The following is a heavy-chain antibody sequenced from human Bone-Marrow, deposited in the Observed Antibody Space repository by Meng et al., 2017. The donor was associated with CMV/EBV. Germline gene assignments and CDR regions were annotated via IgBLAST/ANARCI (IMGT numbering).Heavy chain of an antibody. CDR2: IRYDGSNK. CDR1: GFTFSSYG. J-gene: IGHJ4*02. CDR3: AKSSPWMQLWSPVDY. D-gene: IGHD5-18*01. Sequence: GGSLRLSCAASGFTFSSYGMHWVRQAPGKGLEWVAFIRYDGSNKYYADSVKGRFTISRDNSKNTLYLQMNSLRAEDTAVYYCAKSSPWMQLWSPVDYWGEGTLVTVSS. V-gene: IGHV3-30*02.